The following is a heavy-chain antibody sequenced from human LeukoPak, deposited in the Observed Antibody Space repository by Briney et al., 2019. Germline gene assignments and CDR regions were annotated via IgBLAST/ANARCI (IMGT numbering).Heavy chain of an antibody. Sequence: SETLSLTCTVSGGSISSGSYYWSWIRQPAGKGLEWIGRIYTSGSTNYNPSLKSRVAISVDTSKNQFSLKLSSVTAADTAVYYCARLSYTDYWGQGTLVTVSS. V-gene: IGHV4-61*02. CDR2: IYTSGST. CDR3: ARLSYTDY. D-gene: IGHD2-2*02. J-gene: IGHJ4*02. CDR1: GGSISSGSYY.